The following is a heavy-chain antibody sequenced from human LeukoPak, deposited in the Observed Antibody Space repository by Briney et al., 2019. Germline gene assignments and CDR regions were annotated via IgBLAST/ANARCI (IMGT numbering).Heavy chain of an antibody. CDR2: IYYSGST. J-gene: IGHJ4*02. V-gene: IGHV4-59*01. Sequence: SETLSLTCTVSGGSISSYYWSWIRQPPGKGLEWIGYIYYSGSTNYNPSLKSRVTISVDTSKNQFSLKLSSVTAADTAVYYCARAPLGYTYGPFDYWGQGTVVTVSS. CDR1: GGSISSYY. CDR3: ARAPLGYTYGPFDY. D-gene: IGHD5-18*01.